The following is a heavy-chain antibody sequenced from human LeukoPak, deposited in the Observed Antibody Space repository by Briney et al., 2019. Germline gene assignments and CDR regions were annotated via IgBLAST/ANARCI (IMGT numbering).Heavy chain of an antibody. D-gene: IGHD3-3*01. CDR3: ASQGRWDFWSGYALINDY. CDR1: GGSISSSNW. Sequence: PSETLSLTCAVSGGSISSSNWWSWVRQPPGKGLEWIGEIYHSGSTNYNPSLKSRVTISVDKSKNQFSLKLSSVTAADTAVYYCASQGRWDFWSGYALINDYWGQGTLVTVSS. V-gene: IGHV4-4*02. J-gene: IGHJ4*02. CDR2: IYHSGST.